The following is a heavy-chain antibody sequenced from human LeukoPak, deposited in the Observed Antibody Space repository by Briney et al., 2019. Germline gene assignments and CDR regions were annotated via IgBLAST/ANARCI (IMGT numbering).Heavy chain of an antibody. CDR1: GYTFTSYG. Sequence: ASVKVSCKASGYTFTSYGISWVRQAPGQGLERMGWISAYNGNTNYAQKLQGRVTMTTDTSTSTAYMELRSLRSDDTAVYYCARDRRAFLVHNWFDPWGQGTLVTVSS. V-gene: IGHV1-18*01. CDR3: ARDRRAFLVHNWFDP. D-gene: IGHD4/OR15-4a*01. CDR2: ISAYNGNT. J-gene: IGHJ5*02.